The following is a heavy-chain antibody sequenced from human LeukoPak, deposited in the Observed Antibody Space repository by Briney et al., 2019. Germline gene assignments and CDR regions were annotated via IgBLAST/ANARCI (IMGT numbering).Heavy chain of an antibody. CDR2: IIPIFGTA. CDR3: ARIWGYSSSWYYFDY. V-gene: IGHV1-69*13. CDR1: GGTFSSYA. J-gene: IGHJ4*02. D-gene: IGHD6-13*01. Sequence: SMKVSCKASGGTFSSYAISWVRQAPGQGLEWMGGIIPIFGTANYAQKFQGRVTITADESTSTAYMELSSLRSEDTAVYYCARIWGYSSSWYYFDYWGQGTLVTVSS.